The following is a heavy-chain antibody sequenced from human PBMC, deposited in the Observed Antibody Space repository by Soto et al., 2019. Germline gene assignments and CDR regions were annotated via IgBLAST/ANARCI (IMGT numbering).Heavy chain of an antibody. D-gene: IGHD2-8*01. CDR1: GGSISSGDYY. J-gene: IGHJ5*02. Sequence: QVQLQESGPGLVKPSQTLSLTCTVSGGSISSGDYYWSWIRQPPGKGLEWIGYIYHSGSTYYNPSLKSRLAISLDASKNQFSLQLSSVTAADTAVYYCAKARPYLYIISAGNWFDPWGQGTLVTVSS. CDR3: AKARPYLYIISAGNWFDP. CDR2: IYHSGST. V-gene: IGHV4-30-4*01.